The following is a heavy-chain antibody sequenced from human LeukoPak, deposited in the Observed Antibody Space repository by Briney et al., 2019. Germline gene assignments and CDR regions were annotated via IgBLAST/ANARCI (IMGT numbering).Heavy chain of an antibody. D-gene: IGHD2-15*01. CDR2: INPNSGGT. CDR3: ARGEYCSGGSCYFRLVY. J-gene: IGHJ4*02. Sequence: ASVKVSCKASGYTFTGYYMHWVRQAPGQGLEWMGWINPNSGGTNYAQKFQGRVTMTRDTSISTAYMELSRLRSDDTAVYYCARGEYCSGGSCYFRLVYWGQGTLVTVSS. V-gene: IGHV1-2*02. CDR1: GYTFTGYY.